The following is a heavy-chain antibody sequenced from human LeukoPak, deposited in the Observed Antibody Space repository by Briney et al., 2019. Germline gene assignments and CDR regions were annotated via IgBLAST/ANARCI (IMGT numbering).Heavy chain of an antibody. CDR1: GYTFTGYY. CDR3: ARYSSGWFDY. D-gene: IGHD6-19*01. Sequence: GASVKVSCKTSGYTFTGYYMHWVRQAPGQGLEWMGWLNPNSGGTNYAQKFQVRVTMTRDTSISTAYLELSRLRSDDTAVYYCARYSSGWFDYWGQGTLVTVSS. V-gene: IGHV1-2*02. CDR2: LNPNSGGT. J-gene: IGHJ5*01.